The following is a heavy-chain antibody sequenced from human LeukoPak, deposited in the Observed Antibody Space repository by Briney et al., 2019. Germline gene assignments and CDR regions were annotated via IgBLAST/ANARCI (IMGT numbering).Heavy chain of an antibody. D-gene: IGHD6-19*01. CDR2: IYYIVST. J-gene: IGHJ4*02. CDR3: ARGGGWYSSFLSY. Sequence: SETLSLTCTVYGGSISSYYWSWIRQPPGKGMEWNGYIYYIVSTNYNPSLKTRATISVDTSKNQFSLKLSSVTAADTAVYYCARGGGWYSSFLSYWGQGTLVTVSS. V-gene: IGHV4-59*01. CDR1: GGSISSYY.